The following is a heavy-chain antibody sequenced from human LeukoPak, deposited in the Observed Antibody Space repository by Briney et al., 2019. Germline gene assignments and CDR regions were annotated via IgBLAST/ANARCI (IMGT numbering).Heavy chain of an antibody. Sequence: ASVKVSCKASGYTFTSYDINWVRQATGQGLEWMGWMNPNSGNTGYAQKFQGRVTMTRNTSISTAYMELSSLRSEDTAVYYCAKGSDYDSRRYFDYWGQGTLVTVSS. V-gene: IGHV1-8*01. J-gene: IGHJ4*02. D-gene: IGHD3-22*01. CDR3: AKGSDYDSRRYFDY. CDR1: GYTFTSYD. CDR2: MNPNSGNT.